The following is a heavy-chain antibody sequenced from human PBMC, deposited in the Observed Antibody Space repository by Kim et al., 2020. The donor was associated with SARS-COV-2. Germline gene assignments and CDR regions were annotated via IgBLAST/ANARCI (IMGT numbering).Heavy chain of an antibody. V-gene: IGHV7-4-1*02. J-gene: IGHJ6*02. D-gene: IGHD2-2*01. CDR2: INTNTGNP. CDR1: GYTFTSYA. Sequence: ASVKVSCKASGYTFTSYAMNWVRQAPGQGLEWMGWINTNTGNPTYAQGFTGRFVFSLDTSVSTAYLQISSLKAEDTAVYYCASHFVVKYQREYYYYYGMDVWGQGTTVTVSS. CDR3: ASHFVVKYQREYYYYYGMDV.